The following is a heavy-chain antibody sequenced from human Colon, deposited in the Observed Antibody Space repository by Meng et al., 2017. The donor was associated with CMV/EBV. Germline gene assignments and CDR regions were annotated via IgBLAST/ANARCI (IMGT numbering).Heavy chain of an antibody. Sequence: TPLKESGPTLVKPPQTPTLPCTFFGCALETYGVGVGWIRQPPGKAPEWVALIYWDDDKRYNPSLENRLRIAKDTSKNQVVLTMTNMGPVDTATYYCSRRRTSVPFDYWGQGILVTVSS. CDR3: SRRRTSVPFDY. CDR1: GCALETYGVG. CDR2: IYWDDDK. D-gene: IGHD2-2*01. V-gene: IGHV2-5*02. J-gene: IGHJ4*02.